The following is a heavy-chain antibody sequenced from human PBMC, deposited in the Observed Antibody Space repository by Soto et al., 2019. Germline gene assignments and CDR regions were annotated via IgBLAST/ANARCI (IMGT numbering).Heavy chain of an antibody. CDR3: AKLTTSSTRSYMDV. Sequence: GGSLRLSCAASGFTFSNYVMNWVRQAPGKGLEWVSGISGSGVTTYYADSVKGRFTISRDNSKNTLYLQLNSLRAEDTAVYHCAKLTTSSTRSYMDVWGKGTTVTVSS. J-gene: IGHJ6*03. CDR2: ISGSGVTT. V-gene: IGHV3-23*01. D-gene: IGHD4-4*01. CDR1: GFTFSNYV.